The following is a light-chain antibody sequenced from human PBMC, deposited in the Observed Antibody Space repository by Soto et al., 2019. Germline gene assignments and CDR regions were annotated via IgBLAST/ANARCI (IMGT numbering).Light chain of an antibody. J-gene: IGKJ1*01. CDR2: KAS. CDR1: QSINSW. Sequence: IQMTESPSTLSPSVGDRVTITCRASQSINSWLAWYQQKPGRAPQLLIYKASNLERGVPSRFRGSGSGTEFTLTITSLQPDDFATYYCQQYNSYLTFGQGTKVDI. V-gene: IGKV1-5*03. CDR3: QQYNSYLT.